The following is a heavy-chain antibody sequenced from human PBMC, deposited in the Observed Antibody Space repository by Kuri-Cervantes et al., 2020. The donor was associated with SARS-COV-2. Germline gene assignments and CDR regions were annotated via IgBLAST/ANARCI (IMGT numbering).Heavy chain of an antibody. CDR1: GGSISSSGYY. CDR3: ARGGGVCSGGSCSPPFDY. D-gene: IGHD2-15*01. Sequence: SQTLSLTCAVSGGSISSSGYYWSWIRQPPGKGLEWIGEINHSGSTNYNPSLKSRVTISVDTSKNQFSLKLSSVTAADTAVYYCARGGGVCSGGSCSPPFDYWGQGTLVTVSS. J-gene: IGHJ4*02. V-gene: IGHV4-34*01. CDR2: INHSGST.